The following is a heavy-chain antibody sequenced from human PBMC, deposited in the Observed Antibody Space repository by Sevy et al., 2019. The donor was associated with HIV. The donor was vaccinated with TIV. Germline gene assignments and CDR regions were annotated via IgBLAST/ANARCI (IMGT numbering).Heavy chain of an antibody. V-gene: IGHV4-38-2*02. CDR1: GYSISSGYY. Sequence: SETLSLTCTVSGYSISSGYYWGWIRQPPGKGLEWIGSIYHSGITYYNPSLKSRVTISVDTSKNQFSLKLSSVTAADTAVYYCARGGGVIIEVNFDYWGQGTLVTVSS. D-gene: IGHD3-3*01. J-gene: IGHJ4*02. CDR3: ARGGGVIIEVNFDY. CDR2: IYHSGIT.